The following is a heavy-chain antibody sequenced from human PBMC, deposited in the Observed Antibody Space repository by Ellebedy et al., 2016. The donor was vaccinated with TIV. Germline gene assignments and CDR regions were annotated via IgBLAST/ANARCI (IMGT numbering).Heavy chain of an antibody. D-gene: IGHD3-22*01. J-gene: IGHJ6*02. CDR3: ARDGNYFDSTDDAMDV. CDR2: IRSKFYGETT. CDR1: GFTFNKYW. Sequence: PGGSLRLSCAASGFTFNKYWMHWVRQTPGKGLEWVGFIRSKFYGETTEYATSMKGRFTISRDDSENSVYLQMNSLKTEDTAVYYCARDGNYFDSTDDAMDVWGQGTTVTVSS. V-gene: IGHV3-71*01.